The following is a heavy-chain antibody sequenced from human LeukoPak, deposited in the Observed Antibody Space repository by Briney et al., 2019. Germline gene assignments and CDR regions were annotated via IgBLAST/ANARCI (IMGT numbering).Heavy chain of an antibody. CDR3: ARGVEWGSGSYSRGNFDY. CDR1: GGSITSYF. J-gene: IGHJ4*02. CDR2: IYYSGST. Sequence: SETLSLTCTVSGGSITSYFWSWIRQAPGKGLEWIGYIYYSGSTDYNPSLKSRVTISVDTSKNQFSLKLSSVTAADTAVYYCARGVEWGSGSYSRGNFDYWGQGTLVTVSS. V-gene: IGHV4-59*12. D-gene: IGHD3-10*01.